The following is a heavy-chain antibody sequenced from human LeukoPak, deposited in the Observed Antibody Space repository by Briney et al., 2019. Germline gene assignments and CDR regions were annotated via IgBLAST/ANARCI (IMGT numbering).Heavy chain of an antibody. CDR1: GFTVSSNY. Sequence: GGSLRLSCAASGFTVSSNYMSWVRQAPGKGLEWVSRINADGRSTTYADSVKGRFTISRDNAKNTLYLQMNSLKNEDTAVYYCARDRLWNSLDSWGQGTLVTVSS. J-gene: IGHJ4*02. CDR3: ARDRLWNSLDS. D-gene: IGHD1-7*01. V-gene: IGHV3-74*03. CDR2: INADGRST.